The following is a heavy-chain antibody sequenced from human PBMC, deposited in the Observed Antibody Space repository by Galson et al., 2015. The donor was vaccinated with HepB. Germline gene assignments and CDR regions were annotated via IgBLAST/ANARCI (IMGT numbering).Heavy chain of an antibody. CDR2: INPNSGGT. Sequence: SVKVSCKASGYTFTDSYIHWVRQAPGQGLEWMGRINPNSGGTDYAQKFPGRDTMTRDTSINTAYMQPTSLTSDDTAVYYCTRKYSSTFDFWGQGTLVTVSS. V-gene: IGHV1-2*02. CDR3: TRKYSSTFDF. J-gene: IGHJ4*02. D-gene: IGHD2-2*01. CDR1: GYTFTDSY.